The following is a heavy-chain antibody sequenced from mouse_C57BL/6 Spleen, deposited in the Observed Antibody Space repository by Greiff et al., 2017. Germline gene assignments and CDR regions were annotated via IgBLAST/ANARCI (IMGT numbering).Heavy chain of an antibody. CDR2: INPNTGGT. V-gene: IGHV1-26*01. D-gene: IGHD2-3*01. CDR1: GYTFTDYY. CDR3: ARWLLEVAMDY. Sequence: VQLQQSGPELVKPGASVKISCKASGYTFTDYYMNWVKQSHGKSLEWIGDINPNTGGTSYNQKFKGKATLTVDKSSSTAYMELRSLTSEDSAVYYCARWLLEVAMDYWGQGTSVTVSS. J-gene: IGHJ4*01.